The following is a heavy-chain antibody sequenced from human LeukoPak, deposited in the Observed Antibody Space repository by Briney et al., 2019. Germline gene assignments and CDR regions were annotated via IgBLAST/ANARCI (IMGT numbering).Heavy chain of an antibody. D-gene: IGHD2-15*01. CDR3: AKAYYGGKGVVLYYYYYMDV. CDR1: GFTFSSYG. V-gene: IGHV3-30*18. Sequence: PGGSLRLSCAASGFTFSSYGMHWVRQAPGKGLEWVAVISYDGSNKYYADSVKGRFTISRDNSKNTLYLQMNSLRAEDTAVYYCAKAYYGGKGVVLYYYYYMDVWGKGTTVTVSS. J-gene: IGHJ6*03. CDR2: ISYDGSNK.